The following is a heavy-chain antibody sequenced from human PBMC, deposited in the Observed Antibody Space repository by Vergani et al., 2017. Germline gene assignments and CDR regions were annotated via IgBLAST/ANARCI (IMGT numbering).Heavy chain of an antibody. CDR2: INHSGST. CDR1: GGSFSGYY. J-gene: IGHJ5*02. V-gene: IGHV4-34*01. CDR3: ARGAMITGYSSSWLGKGDNWFDP. Sequence: QVQLQQWGAGLLKPSETLSLTCAVYGGSFSGYYWSWIRQPPGKGLEWIGEINHSGSTNYNPSLKSRVTIAEDTSKNQFSLKLSSVTAADTAVYYGARGAMITGYSSSWLGKGDNWFDPWGQGTLVTVSS. D-gene: IGHD6-13*01.